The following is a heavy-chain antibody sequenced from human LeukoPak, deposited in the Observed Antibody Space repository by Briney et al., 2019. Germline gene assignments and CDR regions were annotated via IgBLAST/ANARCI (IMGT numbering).Heavy chain of an antibody. V-gene: IGHV3-74*01. CDR3: TTGQRI. J-gene: IGHJ4*02. D-gene: IGHD1-1*01. CDR1: GFTFSSYW. Sequence: PGGSLRLSCAASGFTFSSYWMHWVRQAPGKGLVWVSRINSDGSSTSYADSVKGRFSISRDNAKNTLYLQMNSLKTEDTAVYYCTTGQRIWGQGTLVTVSS. CDR2: INSDGSST.